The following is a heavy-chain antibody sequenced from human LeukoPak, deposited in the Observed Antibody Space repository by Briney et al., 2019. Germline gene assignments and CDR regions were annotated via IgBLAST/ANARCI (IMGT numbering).Heavy chain of an antibody. Sequence: GGSLRLSCAASGFTFSSYWMHWVRQAPGKGLVWVSRINSDGSSTNYADSVKGRFTISRDNSKNTLYLQMNSLRAEDTAVYYCARDNGEWRLNWFDHWGQGTLVTVSS. D-gene: IGHD2-8*01. V-gene: IGHV3-74*01. CDR3: ARDNGEWRLNWFDH. CDR2: INSDGSST. J-gene: IGHJ5*02. CDR1: GFTFSSYW.